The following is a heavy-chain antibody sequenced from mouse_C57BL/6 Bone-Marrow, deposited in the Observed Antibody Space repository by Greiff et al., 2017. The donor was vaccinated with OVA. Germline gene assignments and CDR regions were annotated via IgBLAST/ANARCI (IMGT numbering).Heavy chain of an antibody. D-gene: IGHD1-1*01. CDR1: GFTFSSYG. CDR3: ARHYYGSSYYAMDY. CDR2: ISSGGSYT. J-gene: IGHJ4*01. Sequence: VQLKESGGDLVKPGGSLKLSCAASGFTFSSYGMSWVRQTPDKRLEWVATISSGGSYTYYPDSVKGRSTISRDNAKNTLYLQMSSLKSEDTAMDYCARHYYGSSYYAMDYWGQGTSVTVSS. V-gene: IGHV5-6*01.